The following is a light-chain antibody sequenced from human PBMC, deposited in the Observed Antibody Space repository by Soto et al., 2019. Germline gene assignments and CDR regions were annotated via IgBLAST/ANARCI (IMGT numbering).Light chain of an antibody. CDR2: DDS. CDR3: HVWDSSSEHV. CDR1: NIGSKS. J-gene: IGLJ1*01. V-gene: IGLV3-21*02. Sequence: SYELTQAPSESVGPGQTARITCGGNNIGSKSVHWYQQNPGQAPVLVVDDDSDRPSGIPERFSGSNSGNTATLTISRVEAGDEADYFCHVWDSSSEHVFGTGTKVTVL.